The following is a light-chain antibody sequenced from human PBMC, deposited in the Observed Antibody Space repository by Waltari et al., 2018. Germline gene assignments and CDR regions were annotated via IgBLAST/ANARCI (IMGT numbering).Light chain of an antibody. Sequence: QSVLTQPPSISGAPGQRVTIPCTGSSSNIGADFAVHWYQQLPGTVPKLLIFENKYRPSGVPDRFSGSKSGTSASLAITGLQPEDEGDYYCQSYDSTLRGSLFGGGTKLTVL. J-gene: IGLJ2*01. CDR1: SSNIGADFA. V-gene: IGLV1-40*01. CDR3: QSYDSTLRGSL. CDR2: ENK.